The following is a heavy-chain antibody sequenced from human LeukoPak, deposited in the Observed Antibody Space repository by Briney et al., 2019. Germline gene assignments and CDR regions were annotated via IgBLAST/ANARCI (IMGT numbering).Heavy chain of an antibody. Sequence: GGSLRLSCAASGFTFSSYSMNWVRQAPGKGLEWVSSISSSSSYIYYADSVKGRFTISRDNAKNSLYLQMNSLRAEDTATYYCAKGYYFDILSGYSSLDSWGQGTLVTVSS. V-gene: IGHV3-21*01. D-gene: IGHD3-9*01. J-gene: IGHJ4*02. CDR2: ISSSSSYI. CDR1: GFTFSSYS. CDR3: AKGYYFDILSGYSSLDS.